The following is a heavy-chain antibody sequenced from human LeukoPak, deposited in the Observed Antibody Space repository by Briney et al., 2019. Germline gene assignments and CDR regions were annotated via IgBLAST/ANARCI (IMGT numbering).Heavy chain of an antibody. Sequence: ASVKVSCKASGYTFTSYDINWVRQATGQGLEWMGWMNPNSGNTGYAQKFQGRVTMTGNTSISTAYMELSSLRSEDTAVYYCARVYSSSWYYYYGMDVWGQGTTVTVSS. J-gene: IGHJ6*02. CDR3: ARVYSSSWYYYYGMDV. V-gene: IGHV1-8*01. D-gene: IGHD6-13*01. CDR2: MNPNSGNT. CDR1: GYTFTSYD.